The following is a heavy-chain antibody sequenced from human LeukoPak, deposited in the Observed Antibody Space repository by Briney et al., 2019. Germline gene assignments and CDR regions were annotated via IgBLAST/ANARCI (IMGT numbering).Heavy chain of an antibody. CDR1: GFTFSSYW. CDR2: ITRDGSGT. J-gene: IGHJ3*02. D-gene: IGHD3-9*01. CDR3: VRDGDHFDFDI. Sequence: GGSLRLSCAASGFTFSSYWMHWVRQAPGKGLAWVSRITRDGSGTNDADSVKGRFTISRDNAKNTLYLQMNSLRAEDTAVYYCVRDGDHFDFDIWGQGTMVTVSS. V-gene: IGHV3-74*01.